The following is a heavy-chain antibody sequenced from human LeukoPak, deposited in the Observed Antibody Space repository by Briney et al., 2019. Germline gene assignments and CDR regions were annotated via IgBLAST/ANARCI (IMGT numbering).Heavy chain of an antibody. Sequence: PGGSLRLSCAASRFTLSNYALAWVRQAPGKGLEWVSYISSSSSTIYYADSVKGRFTISRDNAKNSLYLQMNSLRAEDTAVYYCARDPGVGYSSVYWGQGTLVTVSS. CDR3: ARDPGVGYSSVY. D-gene: IGHD5-18*01. CDR1: RFTLSNYA. J-gene: IGHJ4*02. CDR2: ISSSSSTI. V-gene: IGHV3-48*04.